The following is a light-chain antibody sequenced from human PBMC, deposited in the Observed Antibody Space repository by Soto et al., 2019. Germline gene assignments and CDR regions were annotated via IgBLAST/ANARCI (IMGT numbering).Light chain of an antibody. CDR1: SSNIGAGYD. J-gene: IGLJ2*01. CDR2: GNS. V-gene: IGLV1-40*01. Sequence: QSVLTQPPSVSGAPGQRVTISCTGSSSNIGAGYDVHWYQQLPGTAPKLLIYGNSNRPSGVPDRFSGSKSGTSASLAITGLQVEDEADYHCQSYDSSLSGVVFGGGTKLTVL. CDR3: QSYDSSLSGVV.